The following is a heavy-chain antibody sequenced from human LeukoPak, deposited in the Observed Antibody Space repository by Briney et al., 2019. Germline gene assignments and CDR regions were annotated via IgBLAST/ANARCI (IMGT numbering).Heavy chain of an antibody. CDR2: INHSGRT. D-gene: IGHD1-1*01. J-gene: IGHJ4*02. V-gene: IGHV4-34*01. Sequence: PSETLSLTCAVYGGSLSGYFWSWIRQPPGKGLEWIGEINHSGRTNYNPSLKSRITISVDTSKNQFSLKLSSVTAADTAVYYCARATGIKVPPAYWGQGILDTVSS. CDR3: ARATGIKVPPAY. CDR1: GGSLSGYF.